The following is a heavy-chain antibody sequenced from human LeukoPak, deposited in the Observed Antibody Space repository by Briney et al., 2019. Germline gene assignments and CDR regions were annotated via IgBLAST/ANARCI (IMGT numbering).Heavy chain of an antibody. CDR2: IYYGGST. V-gene: IGHV4-59*01. J-gene: IGHJ4*02. CDR1: GGSISSYY. D-gene: IGHD3-22*01. CDR3: ARAGYYDSSGYCIDY. Sequence: SKTLSLTCTVSGGSISSYYWSWIRQPPGKGLEWIGYIYYGGSTNYNPSLKSRVTISVDTSKNQFSLKLSSVTAADTAVYYCARAGYYDSSGYCIDYWGQGTLVTVSS.